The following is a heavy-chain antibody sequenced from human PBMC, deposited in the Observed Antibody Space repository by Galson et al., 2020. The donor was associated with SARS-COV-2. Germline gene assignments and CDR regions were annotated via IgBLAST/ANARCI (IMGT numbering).Heavy chain of an antibody. J-gene: IGHJ4*02. V-gene: IGHV3-53*04. D-gene: IGHD2-2*01. CDR1: GFTVSISY. CDR3: ARRYSTNWSHDY. CDR2: IYRGGNT. Sequence: TGGSLRLSCAASGFTVSISYMSWVRQAPGKGLEWLSVIYRGGNTYYSDSVKGRFTISRHDSKNTLYLQMNSLRTKDTAMYYCARRYSTNWSHDYWGQGTLVTVSS.